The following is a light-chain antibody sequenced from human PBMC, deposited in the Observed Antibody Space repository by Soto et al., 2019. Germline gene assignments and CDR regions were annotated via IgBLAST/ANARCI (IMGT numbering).Light chain of an antibody. V-gene: IGKV3-20*01. CDR3: QQYQNSPRT. J-gene: IGKJ1*01. CDR1: QSLSNNF. CDR2: GAS. Sequence: EIVLTQSPGTLSLSPGERATLSCRASQSLSNNFLAWYQQKLGQAPRLLIYGASNRAGGIPGGFSGSVSGTDFTLTIKSLEPEDCAVYYCQQYQNSPRTFGQGTKVEIK.